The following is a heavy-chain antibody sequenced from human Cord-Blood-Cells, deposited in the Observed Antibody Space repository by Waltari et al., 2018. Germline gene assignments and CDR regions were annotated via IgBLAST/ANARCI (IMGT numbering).Heavy chain of an antibody. CDR2: IYWDDDK. J-gene: IGHJ4*02. V-gene: IGHV2-5*02. D-gene: IGHD3-3*01. CDR3: ARIFGVVIADY. CDR1: GFSLRTSGVG. Sequence: QITLKESGPTLVKPTQTLTLTCTFSGFSLRTSGVGVGWIRQPPGKALEWLALIYWDDDKRYSPSLKSRLTITKDTSKNQVVLTMTNMDPVDTATYYCARIFGVVIADYWGQGTLVTVSS.